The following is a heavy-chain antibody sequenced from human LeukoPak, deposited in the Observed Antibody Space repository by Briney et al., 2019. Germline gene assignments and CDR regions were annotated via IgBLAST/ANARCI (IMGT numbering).Heavy chain of an antibody. CDR3: ARGYSSSLGYFDY. D-gene: IGHD6-13*01. Sequence: SETLSLTCTVSGGSISSYYWSWIRQPPGKGLEWIGYIYYSGSTYSNPSLKSRLTISVDTSKNQFSLKLSSVTAADTAVYYCARGYSSSLGYFDYWGQGTLVTVSS. J-gene: IGHJ4*02. CDR1: GGSISSYY. V-gene: IGHV4-59*12. CDR2: IYYSGST.